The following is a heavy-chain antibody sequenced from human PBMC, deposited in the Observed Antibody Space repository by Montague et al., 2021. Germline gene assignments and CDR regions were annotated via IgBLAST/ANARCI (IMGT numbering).Heavy chain of an antibody. V-gene: IGHV6-1*01. CDR3: ARTSASSDY. CDR1: GDSDAVVELT. J-gene: IGHJ4*02. D-gene: IGHD1-26*01. Sequence: CAISGDSDAVVELTRNSDGHTSAIHSQRVRICHLMPKRNNDYAVSVKSRITINPDTSKNQISLQLKSVTPEDTAVYYCARTSASSDYWGQGTLVTVSS. CDR2: CHLMPKRNN.